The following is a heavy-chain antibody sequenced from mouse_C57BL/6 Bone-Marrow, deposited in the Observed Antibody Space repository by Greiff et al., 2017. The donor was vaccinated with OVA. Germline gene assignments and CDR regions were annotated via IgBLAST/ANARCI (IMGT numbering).Heavy chain of an antibody. J-gene: IGHJ3*01. V-gene: IGHV2-9-1*01. CDR2: IWPGGGT. CDR3: ARNLGDRFAY. CDR1: GFSLTSYA. Sequence: QVQLQQSGPGLVAPSQSLSITCTVSGFSLTSYAISWVRHPPGKGLEWLGVIWPGGGTNYNSALKSRLSISKDNSKSQFFLKMNSLQTDDTARYYCARNLGDRFAYWGQGTLVTVSA.